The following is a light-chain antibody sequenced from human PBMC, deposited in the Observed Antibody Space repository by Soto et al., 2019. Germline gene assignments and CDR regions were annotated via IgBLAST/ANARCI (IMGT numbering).Light chain of an antibody. CDR1: ESVSSN. Sequence: EIVMTQSPAILSVSPGERATLPCRASESVSSNLAWCQQKPGQAPRVLISGASTRATGIPVRFSGSGSGTDFTLTISSLQSEDFVFYYCQQYHDWPMTFGPGTKVDIK. V-gene: IGKV3-15*01. CDR2: GAS. J-gene: IGKJ3*01. CDR3: QQYHDWPMT.